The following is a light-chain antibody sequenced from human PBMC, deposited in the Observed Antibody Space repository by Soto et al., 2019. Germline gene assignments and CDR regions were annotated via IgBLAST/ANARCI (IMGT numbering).Light chain of an antibody. CDR3: QQYNNWPPRT. CDR1: QSISNS. V-gene: IGKV3-15*01. CDR2: GTS. Sequence: EIVMTQSPPSLSVSPGKTATLSSRASQSISNSLAWYQKKPGQAPSLLIYGTSTRAAGIPARFSGSGFGTEFTLTISSLQSEDSALYYCQQYNNWPPRTFGQGTKLEIK. J-gene: IGKJ2*01.